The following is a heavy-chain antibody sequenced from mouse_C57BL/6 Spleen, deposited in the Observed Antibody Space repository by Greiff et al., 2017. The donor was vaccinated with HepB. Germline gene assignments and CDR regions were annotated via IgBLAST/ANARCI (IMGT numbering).Heavy chain of an antibody. CDR3: ARKSSYPYYAMDY. CDR2: IDPSDSYT. J-gene: IGHJ4*01. D-gene: IGHD1-1*01. V-gene: IGHV1-69*01. Sequence: VQLQQPGAELVMPGASVKLSCKASGYTFTSYWMHWVKQRPGQGLEWIGEIDPSDSYTNYNQKFKGKSTLTVDKSSSTAYMQHSSLTSEDSAVYYCARKSSYPYYAMDYWGQGTSVTVSS. CDR1: GYTFTSYW.